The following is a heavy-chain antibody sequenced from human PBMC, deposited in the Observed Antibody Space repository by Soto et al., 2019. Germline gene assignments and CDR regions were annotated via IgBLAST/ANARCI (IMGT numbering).Heavy chain of an antibody. CDR3: ARGMVVPAAMELISYYYYYGMDV. J-gene: IGHJ6*02. D-gene: IGHD2-2*01. CDR1: GYTFTGYY. Sequence: ASVKVSCKASGYTFTGYYMHWVRQAPGQGLEWMGWINPNSGGTNYAQKFQGWVTMTRDTSISTAYMELSRLRSDDTAVYYCARGMVVPAAMELISYYYYYGMDVWGQGTTVTVSS. V-gene: IGHV1-2*04. CDR2: INPNSGGT.